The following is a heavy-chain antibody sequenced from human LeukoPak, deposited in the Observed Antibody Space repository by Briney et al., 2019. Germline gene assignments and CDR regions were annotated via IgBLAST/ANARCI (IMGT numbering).Heavy chain of an antibody. Sequence: KASETLSLTCTVSGGSISSSSYYWGWIRQPPGKGLEWIGSIYYSGSTYYNPSLKSRVTISVDTSKNQFSLKLSSVTAADTAVYYCARQGGYRVRGAAFDIWGQGTMVTVSS. D-gene: IGHD6-13*01. CDR2: IYYSGST. J-gene: IGHJ3*02. CDR1: GGSISSSSYY. CDR3: ARQGGYRVRGAAFDI. V-gene: IGHV4-39*01.